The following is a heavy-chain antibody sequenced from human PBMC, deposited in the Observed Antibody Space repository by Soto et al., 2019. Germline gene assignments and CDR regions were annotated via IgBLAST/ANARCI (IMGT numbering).Heavy chain of an antibody. D-gene: IGHD6-19*01. Sequence: EVQLVESGGGLVKPGGSLRLSCAASGFTFSSYSMNWVRQAPGKGLEWVSSISSSSSYIYYADSVKGRFTISRDNAKNSLYLQMNSLGAEDTAVYYCAKDLNSSGWYYYYYGMDVWGQGTTVTVSS. V-gene: IGHV3-21*01. J-gene: IGHJ6*02. CDR2: ISSSSSYI. CDR3: AKDLNSSGWYYYYYGMDV. CDR1: GFTFSSYS.